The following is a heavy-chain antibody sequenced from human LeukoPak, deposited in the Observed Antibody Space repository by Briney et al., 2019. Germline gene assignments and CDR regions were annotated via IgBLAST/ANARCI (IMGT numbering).Heavy chain of an antibody. CDR2: IHPYGGNT. CDR3: ARDCSSTRCQGPVFDN. CDR1: GYTFTSNY. D-gene: IGHD2-2*01. V-gene: IGHV1-46*01. J-gene: IGHJ4*02. Sequence: ASVKVSCKASGYTFTSNYMHWVRQAPGQGLEWMGIIHPYGGNTNYAQKFQGRVAMTRDTSTSTVYMELSSLRSEDAAIYYCARDCSSTRCQGPVFDNWGQGTLVTVSS.